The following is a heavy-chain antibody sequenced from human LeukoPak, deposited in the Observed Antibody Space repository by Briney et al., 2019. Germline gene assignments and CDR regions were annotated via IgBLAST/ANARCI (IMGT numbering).Heavy chain of an antibody. Sequence: SETLSLTCTVSGGSISTSSYYWGWIRQPPGKGLEWIGNIYYSGSTYYNPSLKSRVTISVDTSKNQFSPKLSSVTAADMAVYYCARAKYYDFWSGYYSVLAGGPPNWFDPWGQGTLVTVSS. CDR3: ARAKYYDFWSGYYSVLAGGPPNWFDP. CDR1: GGSISTSSYY. V-gene: IGHV4-39*01. CDR2: IYYSGST. D-gene: IGHD3-3*01. J-gene: IGHJ5*02.